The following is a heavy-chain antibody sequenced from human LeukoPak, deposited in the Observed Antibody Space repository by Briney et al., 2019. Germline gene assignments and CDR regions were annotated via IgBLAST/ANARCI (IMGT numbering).Heavy chain of an antibody. CDR3: ARDRAYSSGWHSDAFDI. J-gene: IGHJ3*02. D-gene: IGHD6-19*01. CDR2: ISSSSSYI. V-gene: IGHV3-21*01. Sequence: PGGSLRLSCAASGFTFSSYSMNWVRQAPGKGLEWVSSISSSSSYIYYADSVKGRFTVSRDNAKNSLYLQMNSLRAEDTAVYYRARDRAYSSGWHSDAFDIWGQGTMVTVSS. CDR1: GFTFSSYS.